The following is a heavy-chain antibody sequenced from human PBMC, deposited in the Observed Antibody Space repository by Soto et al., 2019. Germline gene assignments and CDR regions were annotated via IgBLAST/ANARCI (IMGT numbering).Heavy chain of an antibody. J-gene: IGHJ4*02. V-gene: IGHV3-72*01. Sequence: EVQLVESGGGLVQPGGSLRLSCAASGFTFSDHYMDWVRQAPGKGLEWVGRTRNKANSYTTEYAASVKGRFTISRDDSKNSLYLQMNSLRVEDMAVYYCAKDLGVVGVTGFDYWGQGILVTVSS. CDR2: TRNKANSYTT. CDR3: AKDLGVVGVTGFDY. CDR1: GFTFSDHY. D-gene: IGHD1-26*01.